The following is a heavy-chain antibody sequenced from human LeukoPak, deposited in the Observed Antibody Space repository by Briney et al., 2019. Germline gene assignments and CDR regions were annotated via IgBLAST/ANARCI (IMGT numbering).Heavy chain of an antibody. V-gene: IGHV4-59*01. CDR1: GGSISSYY. D-gene: IGHD5-12*01. CDR2: IYYSGST. Sequence: PSETLSLTCTVSGGSISSYYWSWIRQPPGKGLEWIGCIYYSGSTNYNPSLKSRVTISVDTSKNQFSLKLSSVTAADTAVYYCARNSGYLQDWFDPWGQGTLVTVSS. CDR3: ARNSGYLQDWFDP. J-gene: IGHJ5*02.